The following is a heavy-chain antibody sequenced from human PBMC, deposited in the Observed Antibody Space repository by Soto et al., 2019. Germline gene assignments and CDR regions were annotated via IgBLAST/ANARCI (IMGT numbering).Heavy chain of an antibody. CDR2: IDESGKT. J-gene: IGHJ4*02. Sequence: QLHLQQWGPGSLKPSETLSLTCAVSGVSFSGYFWSWFRHSPGKGLEWIGEIDESGKTYYNPTFQRRLTISVDTSKHQFSLRLTFVTAADTAVYYCEGGDFWGQGTQVTVSS. CDR3: EGGDF. V-gene: IGHV4-34*01. CDR1: GVSFSGYF.